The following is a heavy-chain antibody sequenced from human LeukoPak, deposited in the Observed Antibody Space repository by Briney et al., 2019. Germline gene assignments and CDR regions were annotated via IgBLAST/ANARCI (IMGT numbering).Heavy chain of an antibody. D-gene: IGHD3-9*01. CDR2: ISYDGSNK. V-gene: IGHV3-30-3*01. CDR3: ARDRTSISNTGRTYYYYGMDV. Sequence: GGSLRLSCAASGFTFSSYAMHWVRQAPGKGLEWVAVISYDGSNKYYADSVKGRFTISRDNSKNTLYLQVNSLRAEDTAVYYCARDRTSISNTGRTYYYYGMDVWGQGTTVTVSS. CDR1: GFTFSSYA. J-gene: IGHJ6*02.